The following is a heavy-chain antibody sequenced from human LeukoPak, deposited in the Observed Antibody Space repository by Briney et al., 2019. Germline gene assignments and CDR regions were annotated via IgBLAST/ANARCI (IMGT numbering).Heavy chain of an antibody. J-gene: IGHJ4*02. CDR2: IVVGSSNT. D-gene: IGHD2-15*01. CDR1: GFTFTSSA. Sequence: GASVKVSCKASGFTFTSSAMQWVRQARGQRLEWIGWIVVGSSNTNYAQKFQERVTITRDMSTSTAYMELSSLRSENTAVYYCAADPDPYCSGGSCYSGDYWGQGTLVTVSS. V-gene: IGHV1-58*02. CDR3: AADPDPYCSGGSCYSGDY.